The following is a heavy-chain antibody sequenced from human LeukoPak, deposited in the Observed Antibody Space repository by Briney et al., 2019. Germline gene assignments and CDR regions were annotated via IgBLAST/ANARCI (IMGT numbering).Heavy chain of an antibody. CDR3: VKATRYSSSFYFDS. CDR2: ISSNGGST. V-gene: IGHV3-64D*06. D-gene: IGHD6-13*01. Sequence: PGGSLRLSCSASGFTFSSYAMHWVRQAPGKGLEYVSAISSNGGSTYYADSVKGRFTFSRNNSKNTLYLQMSSLRAEGTAVYYCVKATRYSSSFYFDSWGQGTLVTVSS. CDR1: GFTFSSYA. J-gene: IGHJ4*02.